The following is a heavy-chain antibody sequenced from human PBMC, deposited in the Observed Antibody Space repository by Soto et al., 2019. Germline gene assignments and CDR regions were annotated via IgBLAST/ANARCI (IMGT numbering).Heavy chain of an antibody. J-gene: IGHJ4*02. CDR2: ISYDGINK. D-gene: IGHD6-13*01. CDR1: GFTFSSYA. CDR3: ARAIGGIGSSWTCPDY. V-gene: IGHV3-30-3*01. Sequence: QVQLVESGGGVVQPGRSLRLSCAASGFTFSSYAMHWVRQAPGKGLEWGAVISYDGINKYYADSVKGRFTISRDNSKNTLCMQMNSLRAEDTVVYYCARAIGGIGSSWTCPDYWCQGTIVNDS.